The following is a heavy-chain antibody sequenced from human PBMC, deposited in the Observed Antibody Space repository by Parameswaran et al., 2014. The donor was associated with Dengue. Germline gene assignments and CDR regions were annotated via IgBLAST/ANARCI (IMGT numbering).Heavy chain of an antibody. V-gene: IGHV1-69*01. D-gene: IGHD6-13*01. CDR3: ARDRAAAGRAHPFDI. J-gene: IGHJ3*02. Sequence: WVRQAPGQGLEWMGGIIPIFGTANYAQKFQGRVTITADESTSTAYMGLSSLRAEDTAVYYCARDRAAAGRAHPFDIWGQGTMVTVSS. CDR2: IIPIFGTA.